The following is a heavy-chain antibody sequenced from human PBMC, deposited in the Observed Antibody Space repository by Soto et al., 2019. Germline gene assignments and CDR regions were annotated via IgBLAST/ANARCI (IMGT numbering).Heavy chain of an antibody. CDR2: ISGSGGST. V-gene: IGHV3-23*01. CDR3: AKVETYYDFWSGYHPQDY. D-gene: IGHD3-3*01. CDR1: GFTFSSYA. J-gene: IGHJ4*02. Sequence: EVQLLESGGGLVQPGGSLRLSCAASGFTFSSYAMSWVRQAPGKGLEWVSAISGSGGSTYYADSVKGRFTISRDNSKNTTYLQMNSLRAEDTAVYYCAKVETYYDFWSGYHPQDYWGQGTLVTVSS.